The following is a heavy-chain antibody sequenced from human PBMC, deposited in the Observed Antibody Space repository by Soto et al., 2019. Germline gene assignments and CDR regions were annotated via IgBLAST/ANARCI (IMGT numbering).Heavy chain of an antibody. Sequence: EVQLVESGGGLVQPGGSLRLSCATSGFTFSNYWMHWVRQAPGKGPVWVSRINEDESNTNYADSVKGRFTISRDNAKTTLYLQMSSLRAEDTAVYYCARGLFLDYWGQGTRVTVSS. CDR3: ARGLFLDY. V-gene: IGHV3-74*01. D-gene: IGHD3-3*01. CDR2: INEDESNT. CDR1: GFTFSNYW. J-gene: IGHJ4*02.